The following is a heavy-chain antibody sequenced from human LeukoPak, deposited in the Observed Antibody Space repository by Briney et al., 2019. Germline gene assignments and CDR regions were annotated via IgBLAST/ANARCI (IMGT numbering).Heavy chain of an antibody. V-gene: IGHV4-34*01. CDR1: GGSFSGYY. CDR2: INHSGST. D-gene: IGHD3-10*01. CDR3: ARSGTRFGELLSRRYWFDP. J-gene: IGHJ5*02. Sequence: PSETLSLTCAVYGGSFSGYYWSWIRQPPGKGLEWIGEINHSGSTNYNPSLKSRVTISVDTPKNQFSLKLSSVTAADTAVYYCARSGTRFGELLSRRYWFDPWGQGTLVTVSS.